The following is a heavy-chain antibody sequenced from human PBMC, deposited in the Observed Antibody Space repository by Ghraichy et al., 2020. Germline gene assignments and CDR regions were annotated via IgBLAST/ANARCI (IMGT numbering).Heavy chain of an antibody. CDR3: ASHPYDSSGYNWFDP. J-gene: IGHJ5*02. CDR1: GGSISSYY. Sequence: SETLSLTCTVSGGSISSYYWSWIRQPPGKGLEWIGYIYYSGSTNYNPSLKSRVTISVDTSKNQFSLKLSSVTAADTAVYYCASHPYDSSGYNWFDPWGQGTLVTV. CDR2: IYYSGST. D-gene: IGHD3-22*01. V-gene: IGHV4-59*08.